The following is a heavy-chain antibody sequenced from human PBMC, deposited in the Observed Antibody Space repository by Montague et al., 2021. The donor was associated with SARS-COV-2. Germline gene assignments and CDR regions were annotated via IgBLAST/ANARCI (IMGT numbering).Heavy chain of an antibody. CDR1: FYSLRHSASS. CDR2: IYNGGTT. J-gene: IGHJ4*02. CDR3: ATRTRYPQNDFGF. Sequence: SETLSLTCTVSFYSLRHSASSWGWVRQPPGKGLEWIGNIYNGGTTFYNPSLKSRVTIFVDTSKNQFSLKLSSVTAADTAVYYCATRTRYPQNDFGFWGQGTLVTVSS. D-gene: IGHD2-15*01. V-gene: IGHV4-39*01.